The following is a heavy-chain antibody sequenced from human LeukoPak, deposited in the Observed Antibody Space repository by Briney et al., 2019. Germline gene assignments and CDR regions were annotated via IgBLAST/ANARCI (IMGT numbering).Heavy chain of an antibody. D-gene: IGHD2-2*01. V-gene: IGHV4-34*01. CDR2: INHSGST. Sequence: SETLSLTCAVYGGSFSGYYWSWIRQPPGKGLEWIGEINHSGSTNYNPSLKSRVTISVDTSKNQFSLKLSSVTAADTAVYYCARGNVVVPAALTTDHYYYYYGMDVWGQGTTVTVSS. CDR1: GGSFSGYY. CDR3: ARGNVVVPAALTTDHYYYYYGMDV. J-gene: IGHJ6*02.